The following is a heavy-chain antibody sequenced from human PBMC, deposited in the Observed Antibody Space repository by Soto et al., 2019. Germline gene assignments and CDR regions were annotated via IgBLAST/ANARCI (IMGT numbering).Heavy chain of an antibody. CDR1: GFTLSSYA. Sequence: QVQLVESGGGVVHPGRSLTLSCVASGFTLSSYAIHWARQAPGKGLEWVAVIWYDGSNQYYADSVKGRFTISRDRSKNTVYLQMKTLRAEDTAVYFCARDLSGYDFWSGYYTLKGMDVWGQGTTVTVSS. D-gene: IGHD3-3*01. V-gene: IGHV3-33*01. CDR3: ARDLSGYDFWSGYYTLKGMDV. CDR2: IWYDGSNQ. J-gene: IGHJ6*02.